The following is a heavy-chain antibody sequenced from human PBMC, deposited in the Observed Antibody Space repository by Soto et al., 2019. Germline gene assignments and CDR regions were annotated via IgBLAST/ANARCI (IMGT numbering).Heavy chain of an antibody. CDR2: IYSGGST. D-gene: IGHD4-17*01. CDR3: ARHDYGDFYYFDY. CDR1: GFTVSSNY. Sequence: GSLRLSCAASGFTVSSNYMSWVRQAPGKGLEWVSVIYSGGSTYYADSVKGRFTISRDNSKNTLYLQMNSLRAEDTAVYYCARHDYGDFYYFDYWGQGTLVTVSS. V-gene: IGHV3-66*04. J-gene: IGHJ4*02.